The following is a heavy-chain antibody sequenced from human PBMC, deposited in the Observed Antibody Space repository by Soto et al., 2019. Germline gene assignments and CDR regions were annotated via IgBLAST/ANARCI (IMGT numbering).Heavy chain of an antibody. D-gene: IGHD3-3*01. J-gene: IGHJ4*02. V-gene: IGHV1-18*01. CDR2: ISAYNGNT. Sequence: QVQLVQSGAEVKKPGASVKVSCKASGYTFTSYGISWVRQAPGQGLEWMGWISAYNGNTNYAEKLQGRVTMTTDTSTSTAYMELRSLGSDDTAVYYCARDGTVLMYYDFWSGYFGEFDYWGQGTLVTVSS. CDR1: GYTFTSYG. CDR3: ARDGTVLMYYDFWSGYFGEFDY.